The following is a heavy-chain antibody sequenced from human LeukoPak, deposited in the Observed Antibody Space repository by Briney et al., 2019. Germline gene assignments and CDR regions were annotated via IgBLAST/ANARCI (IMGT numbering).Heavy chain of an antibody. V-gene: IGHV3-7*01. CDR3: ARVGGYSYGYYYYYYMDV. J-gene: IGHJ6*03. Sequence: GGSLRLSCAASGFTFSSYGMHWVRQAPGKGLEWVANIKQDGSEKYYVDSVKGRFTISRDNAKNSLYLQMNSLRAEDTAVYYCARVGGYSYGYYYYYYMDVWGKGTTVTVSS. CDR2: IKQDGSEK. CDR1: GFTFSSYG. D-gene: IGHD5-18*01.